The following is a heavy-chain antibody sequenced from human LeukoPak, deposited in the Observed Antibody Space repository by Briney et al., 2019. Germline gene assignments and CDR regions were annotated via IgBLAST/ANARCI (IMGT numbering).Heavy chain of an antibody. V-gene: IGHV1-69*04. CDR2: IIPILGIA. CDR3: ARDLRRYCSGGSCLNDAFDI. CDR1: GGTFSSYA. J-gene: IGHJ3*02. D-gene: IGHD2-15*01. Sequence: SVKVSCKASGGTFSSYAISWVRQAPGQGLEWMGRIIPILGIANYAQKFQGRVTITADKSTSTAYMELSSLRSEDTAVHYCARDLRRYCSGGSCLNDAFDIWGQGTMVTVSS.